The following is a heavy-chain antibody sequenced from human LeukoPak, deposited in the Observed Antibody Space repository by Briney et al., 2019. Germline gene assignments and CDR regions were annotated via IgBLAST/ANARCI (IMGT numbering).Heavy chain of an antibody. V-gene: IGHV4-59*01. CDR2: IYSSGST. CDR1: GGSISSYY. CDR3: ARDSAAGTPFDY. J-gene: IGHJ4*02. Sequence: SETLSLTCTVSGGSISSYYWSWIRQPPGKGLEWIGYIYSSGSTNYNPSLKSRVTISVDTSKNQFSLKLSSVTAADTAVYYCARDSAAGTPFDYWGQGTLVTVSS. D-gene: IGHD6-13*01.